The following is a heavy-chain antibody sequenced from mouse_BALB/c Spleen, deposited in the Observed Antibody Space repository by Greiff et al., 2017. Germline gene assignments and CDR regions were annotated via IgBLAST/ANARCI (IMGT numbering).Heavy chain of an antibody. CDR2: ISYDGSN. D-gene: IGHD1-1*01. Sequence: EVKLVESGPGLVKPSQSLSLTCSVTGYSITSGYYWNWIRQFPGNKLEWMGYISYDGSNNYNPSLKNRISITRDTSKNQFFLKLNSVTTEDTATYYCAGGFTTVVSYFDYWGQGTTLTVSS. CDR3: AGGFTTVVSYFDY. V-gene: IGHV3-6*02. J-gene: IGHJ2*01. CDR1: GYSITSGYY.